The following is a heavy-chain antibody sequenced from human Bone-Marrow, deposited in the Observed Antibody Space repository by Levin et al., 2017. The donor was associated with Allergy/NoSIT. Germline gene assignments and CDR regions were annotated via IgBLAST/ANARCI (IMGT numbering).Heavy chain of an antibody. CDR1: GGSISSYY. Sequence: SETLSLTCTVSGGSISSYYWSWIRQPPGKGLEWIGYIYYSGSTNYNPSLKSRVTISVDTSKNQFSLKLSSVTAADTAVYYCAIRGAYGSGMHYYYYGMDVWGQGTTVTVSS. V-gene: IGHV4-59*01. CDR3: AIRGAYGSGMHYYYYGMDV. D-gene: IGHD3-10*01. CDR2: IYYSGST. J-gene: IGHJ6*02.